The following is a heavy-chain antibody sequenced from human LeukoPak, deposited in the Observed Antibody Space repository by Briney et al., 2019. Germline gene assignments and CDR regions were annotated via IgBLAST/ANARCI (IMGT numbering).Heavy chain of an antibody. CDR1: GFTFSSFG. D-gene: IGHD6-25*01. J-gene: IGHJ4*02. CDR2: IRYEGSKE. CDR3: AKVYGAAGIEF. Sequence: GGSLRLSYAASGFTFSSFGTYWVRQAPGKGLEWVAFIRYEGSKEYYADSVKGRFTISRDNSKNTLYLQMNSLRGEDTAVYFFAKVYGAAGIEFWGEGALVTVSS. V-gene: IGHV3-30*02.